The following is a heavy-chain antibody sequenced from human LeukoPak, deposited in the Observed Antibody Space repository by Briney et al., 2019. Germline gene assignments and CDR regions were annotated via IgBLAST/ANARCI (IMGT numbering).Heavy chain of an antibody. CDR1: GGSISSYY. CDR3: ATIERSGWYVSY. V-gene: IGHV4-59*01. CDR2: IYYSGST. Sequence: SETLSLTCTVSGGSISSYYWSWIRQPPGKALEWIGYIYYSGSTNYNPSLKSRVTISVDTSKNQFSLKLSSVTAADTAVYYCATIERSGWYVSYWGQGTLVTVSS. J-gene: IGHJ4*02. D-gene: IGHD6-19*01.